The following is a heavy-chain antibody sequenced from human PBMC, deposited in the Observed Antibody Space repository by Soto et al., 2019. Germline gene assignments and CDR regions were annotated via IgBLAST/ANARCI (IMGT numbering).Heavy chain of an antibody. J-gene: IGHJ4*02. CDR3: AKDPFSIAAAGYFDY. V-gene: IGHV3-23*01. CDR2: ISGSGGST. CDR1: GFTFSSYA. Sequence: GGSLRLSCAASGFTFSSYAMSWVRQAPGKGLEWVSAISGSGGSTYYADSGKGRFTISRDNSKNTLYLQMNSLRAEDTAVYYFAKDPFSIAAAGYFDYWGQGTLVTVSS. D-gene: IGHD6-13*01.